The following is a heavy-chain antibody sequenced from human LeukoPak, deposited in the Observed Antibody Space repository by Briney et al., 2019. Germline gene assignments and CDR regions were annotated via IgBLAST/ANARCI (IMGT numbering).Heavy chain of an antibody. CDR2: ISGSGGST. CDR1: GFTFSSYA. CDR3: AKQRYCSSTSCLDSDYYYYYMDV. D-gene: IGHD2-2*01. V-gene: IGHV3-23*01. J-gene: IGHJ6*03. Sequence: PGGSLRLSCAASGFTFSSYAMSWVRQAPGKGLEWVSAISGSGGSTYYADSVKGRFTISRDNSKNTLYLQMNSLRAEATAVYYCAKQRYCSSTSCLDSDYYYYYMDVWGKGTTVTVSS.